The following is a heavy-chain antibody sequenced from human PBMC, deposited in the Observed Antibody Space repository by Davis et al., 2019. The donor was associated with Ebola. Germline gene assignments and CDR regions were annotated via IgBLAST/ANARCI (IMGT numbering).Heavy chain of an antibody. V-gene: IGHV4-59*01. D-gene: IGHD5-12*01. CDR3: ARGGYSGYDYARFFDY. Sequence: PSETLSLTCTVSGGSISSYFWSWIRQPPGKGLEWIGYIYYSGSTNYNPSLKSRVTISVDTSKNQFSLKLSSVTAADTAVYYCARGGYSGYDYARFFDYWGQGTLVTVSS. CDR1: GGSISSYF. CDR2: IYYSGST. J-gene: IGHJ4*02.